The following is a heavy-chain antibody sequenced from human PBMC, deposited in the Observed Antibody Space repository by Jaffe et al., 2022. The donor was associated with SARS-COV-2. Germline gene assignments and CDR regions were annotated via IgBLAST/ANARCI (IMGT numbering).Heavy chain of an antibody. Sequence: QVQLVQSGAEVKKPGSSVKVSCKASGGTFSSYTISWVRQAPGQGLEWMGRIIPILGIANYAQKFQGRVTITADKSTSTAYMELSSLRSEDTAVYYCAREVRSRDSSGWYDPTNHFDYWGQGTLVTVSS. CDR1: GGTFSSYT. CDR2: IIPILGIA. D-gene: IGHD6-19*01. V-gene: IGHV1-69*08. CDR3: AREVRSRDSSGWYDPTNHFDY. J-gene: IGHJ4*02.